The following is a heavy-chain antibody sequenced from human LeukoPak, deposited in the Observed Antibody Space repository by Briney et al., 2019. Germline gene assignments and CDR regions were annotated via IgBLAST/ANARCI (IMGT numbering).Heavy chain of an antibody. CDR3: ARDSEYNIVGAVYDAFDI. V-gene: IGHV3-30-3*01. CDR2: ISYDGSNK. D-gene: IGHD1-26*01. J-gene: IGHJ3*02. CDR1: GFTFSSYA. Sequence: GRSLRLSCAASGFTFSSYAMHWVRQAPGKGLEWVAVISYDGSNKYYADSVKGRFTISRDNSKNTLYLQMNSLRAEDTAVYYCARDSEYNIVGAVYDAFDIWGQGTMVTVSS.